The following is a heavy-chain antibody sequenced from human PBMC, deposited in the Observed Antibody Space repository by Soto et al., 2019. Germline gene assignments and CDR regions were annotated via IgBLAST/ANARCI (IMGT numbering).Heavy chain of an antibody. V-gene: IGHV3-53*01. Sequence: GGSLRLSCAASGFTVSSNYMSWVRQAPGKGLEWVSVIYSGGSTYYADSVKGRFTISRDNSKNTLYLQMNSLRAEDTAVYYCARERDTSGYILAYWGQGTPVTVSS. D-gene: IGHD3-22*01. CDR2: IYSGGST. CDR1: GFTVSSNY. CDR3: ARERDTSGYILAY. J-gene: IGHJ4*02.